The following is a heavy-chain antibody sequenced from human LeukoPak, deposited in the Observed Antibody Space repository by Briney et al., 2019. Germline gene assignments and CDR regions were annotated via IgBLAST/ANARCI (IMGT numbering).Heavy chain of an antibody. D-gene: IGHD5-18*01. CDR2: ISHNGYT. Sequence: PSETLSLTCTVSGGSISGYYWSWIRQPPGMGLEWLGHISHNGYTNYNPSLKTRVTISVDTSNNQYSLKLSSVTAADTAFYYCARIGGYSYGSHYWGQGTLVTVSS. CDR3: ARIGGYSYGSHY. CDR1: GGSISGYY. V-gene: IGHV4-59*01. J-gene: IGHJ4*02.